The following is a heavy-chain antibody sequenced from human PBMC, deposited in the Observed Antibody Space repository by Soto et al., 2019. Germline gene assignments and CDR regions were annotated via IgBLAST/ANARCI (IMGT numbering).Heavy chain of an antibody. CDR1: GFTFSSYS. D-gene: IGHD6-6*01. J-gene: IGHJ6*02. Sequence: GGSLRLSCAASGFTFSSYSMNWVRQAPGKGLEWVSYISSSSSTIYYADSVKGRFTISRDNAKNSLYLQMNSLRDEDTAVYYCARIGVYSSSSPPIYYYYGMDVWGQGTTVTVSS. CDR3: ARIGVYSSSSPPIYYYYGMDV. CDR2: ISSSSSTI. V-gene: IGHV3-48*02.